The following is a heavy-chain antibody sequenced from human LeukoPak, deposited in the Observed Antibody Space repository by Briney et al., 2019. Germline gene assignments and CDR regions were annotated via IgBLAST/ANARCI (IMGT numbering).Heavy chain of an antibody. V-gene: IGHV3-23*01. CDR3: AKDLRGAGYNWFDP. D-gene: IGHD3-10*01. CDR2: ISGSGGST. Sequence: GSLRLSCAASGFTFSSYAMSWVRQAPGKGLEWVSVISGSGGSTYYVDPVKGRFTISRDNPKNTLYLQMNSLRAEDTAVYYCAKDLRGAGYNWFDPWGQGTLVTVSS. CDR1: GFTFSSYA. J-gene: IGHJ5*02.